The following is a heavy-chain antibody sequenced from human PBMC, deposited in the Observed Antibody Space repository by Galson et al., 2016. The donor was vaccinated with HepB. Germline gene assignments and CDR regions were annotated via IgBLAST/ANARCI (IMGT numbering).Heavy chain of an antibody. Sequence: SVKVSCKASGAALRNLAINWVRQAPGQGLEWMGGIVPIIGTGNYAQKFQDRLTIVADKSTSTNYMELRSLRSEDTAVYYCAREGDGAYFDYWGQGILVTVSS. J-gene: IGHJ4*02. V-gene: IGHV1-69*06. CDR2: IVPIIGTG. CDR1: GAALRNLA. CDR3: AREGDGAYFDY. D-gene: IGHD3-16*01.